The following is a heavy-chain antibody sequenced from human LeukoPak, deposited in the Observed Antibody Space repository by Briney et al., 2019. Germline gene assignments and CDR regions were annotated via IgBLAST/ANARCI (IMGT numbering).Heavy chain of an antibody. CDR3: AKGPLTEVAGTTWDS. D-gene: IGHD6-19*01. V-gene: IGHV3-23*01. J-gene: IGHJ4*02. CDR2: ISGSGGTT. Sequence: PGGSLRLSCAASGFTFSSYAVTWVRQAPGKGLEWVSVISGSGGTTYYADSVKGRFTISRDNSKNTLFLQMNSLRAEDTALYHCAKGPLTEVAGTTWDSWGQGTLVTVSS. CDR1: GFTFSSYA.